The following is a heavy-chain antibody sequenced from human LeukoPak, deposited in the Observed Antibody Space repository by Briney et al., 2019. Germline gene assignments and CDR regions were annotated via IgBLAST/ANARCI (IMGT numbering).Heavy chain of an antibody. D-gene: IGHD3-10*01. J-gene: IGHJ4*02. CDR2: ISVYNGNT. CDR3: ARVSITMVRAPDY. V-gene: IGHV1-18*04. CDR1: GYTFTGYY. Sequence: ASVKVSCKASGYTFTGYYMHWVRQAPGQGLEWMGWISVYNGNTNYAQKLQGRVTMTTDTSTSTAYMELRSLRSDDTAVYYCARVSITMVRAPDYWGQGTLVTVSS.